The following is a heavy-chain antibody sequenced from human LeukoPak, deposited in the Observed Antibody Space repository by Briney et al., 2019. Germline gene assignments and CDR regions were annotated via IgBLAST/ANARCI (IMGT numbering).Heavy chain of an antibody. V-gene: IGHV1-8*03. J-gene: IGHJ4*02. CDR2: MNPNSGNT. Sequence: ASVTVSCKASGYTFTSYDINWVRQAPGQGLEWMGWMNPNSGNTGYAQKFQGRVTITRNTSISTAYMELSSLRSEDTAVYYCARTSGSYYSDYWGQGTLVTVSS. CDR3: ARTSGSYYSDY. CDR1: GYTFTSYD. D-gene: IGHD1-26*01.